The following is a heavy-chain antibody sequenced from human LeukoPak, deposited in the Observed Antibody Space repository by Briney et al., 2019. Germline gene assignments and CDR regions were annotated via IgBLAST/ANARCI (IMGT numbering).Heavy chain of an antibody. V-gene: IGHV3-9*01. Sequence: GGSLRLSCAASGFTFDDYAMHWVRQAPGKGLEWVPGISWNSGSIGYADSVKGRFTISRDNAKNSLYLQMNSLRAEDTAVYYCAKACDYVWGSYRYLPDAFDIWGQGTMVTVSS. CDR1: GFTFDDYA. CDR3: AKACDYVWGSYRYLPDAFDI. CDR2: ISWNSGSI. D-gene: IGHD3-16*02. J-gene: IGHJ3*02.